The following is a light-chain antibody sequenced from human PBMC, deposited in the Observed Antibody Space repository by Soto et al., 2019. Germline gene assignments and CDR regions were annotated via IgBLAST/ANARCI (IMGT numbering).Light chain of an antibody. Sequence: QSVLTQPPSVSAAPGQKVTISCSGSSSNIGNNYVSWYQQLPGTAPKLLIYENNRRPSGIPDRFSGSKSGTSATLGITGLQTGDEADYYCGPWDSSLGGYVFGTGTNVTVL. CDR3: GPWDSSLGGYV. J-gene: IGLJ1*01. CDR2: ENN. V-gene: IGLV1-51*02. CDR1: SSNIGNNY.